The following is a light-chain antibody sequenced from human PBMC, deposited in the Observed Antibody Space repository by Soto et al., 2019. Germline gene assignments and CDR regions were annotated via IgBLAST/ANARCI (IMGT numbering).Light chain of an antibody. CDR3: TSFTSSTTYV. V-gene: IGLV2-14*01. CDR1: SSDIGGYKY. CDR2: EVS. J-gene: IGLJ1*01. Sequence: QSALTQPDSVSGSLGQSITISCTGTSSDIGGYKYVSWYQQHPGKAPKLIIFEVSNRPSGVSDRFSGSNSGNTASLTISGLQAEDEADYYCTSFTSSTTYVFGTGTKVTVL.